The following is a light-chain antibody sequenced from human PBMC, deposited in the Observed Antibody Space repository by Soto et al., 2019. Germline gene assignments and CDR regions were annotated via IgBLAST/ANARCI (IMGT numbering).Light chain of an antibody. CDR2: TAS. Sequence: DIQLTQSPSFLSASVGDRVTITYRASQGIGSYLAWYQQKPGKVPKLLIYTASTLQSGVPSRLSGSGSGTEFTLTISSLQPEDFATYYCQQINTYPITFGQGTRLEIK. J-gene: IGKJ5*01. CDR1: QGIGSY. V-gene: IGKV1-9*01. CDR3: QQINTYPIT.